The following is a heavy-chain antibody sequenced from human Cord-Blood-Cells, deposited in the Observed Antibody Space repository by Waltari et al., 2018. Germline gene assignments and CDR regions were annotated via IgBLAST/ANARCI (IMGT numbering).Heavy chain of an antibody. CDR2: IYYSGST. D-gene: IGHD6-13*01. J-gene: IGHJ3*02. V-gene: IGHV4-31*03. CDR3: ARALIAAAAPDAFDI. CDR1: GGSISRGGYY. Sequence: QVQLQESGPGLVKPSQTLSLTCTVSGGSISRGGYYWSWIRQPPGKGLEWIGYIYYSGSTYYNPSLKSRVTISVDTSKNQFSLKLSSVTAADTAVYYCARALIAAAAPDAFDIWGQGTMVTVSS.